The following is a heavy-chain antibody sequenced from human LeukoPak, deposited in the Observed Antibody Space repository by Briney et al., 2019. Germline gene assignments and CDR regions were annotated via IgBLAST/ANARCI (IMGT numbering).Heavy chain of an antibody. D-gene: IGHD4-17*01. J-gene: IGHJ4*02. Sequence: GRSLRLSCAASGFTFSSYAMHWVRQAPGKGLEWVAVISYDGSNKYYADSVKGRFTISRDNSKNTLYLQMNSLRAEDTAVYYCARALVSTVTTNYWGQGTLVTVSS. CDR2: ISYDGSNK. CDR1: GFTFSSYA. CDR3: ARALVSTVTTNY. V-gene: IGHV3-30*01.